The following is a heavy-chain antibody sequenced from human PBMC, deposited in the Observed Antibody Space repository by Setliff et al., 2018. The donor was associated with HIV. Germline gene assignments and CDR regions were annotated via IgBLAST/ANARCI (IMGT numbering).Heavy chain of an antibody. D-gene: IGHD3-16*01. J-gene: IGHJ4*02. CDR1: SGSFSGYR. V-gene: IGHV4-34*01. CDR2: INHRGST. CDR3: ARDMMRWLVMVPGATWGYFDS. Sequence: SETLSLTCAVYSGSFSGYRWTWIRQPPGKGLEWIGEINHRGSTTYNPSLRSRVTISVDTSKNQFSLKLNSVTAADTAVYFCARDMMRWLVMVPGATWGYFDSWGQGALVTVSS.